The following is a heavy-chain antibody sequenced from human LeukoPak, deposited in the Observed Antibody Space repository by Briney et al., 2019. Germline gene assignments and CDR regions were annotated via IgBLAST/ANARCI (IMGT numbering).Heavy chain of an antibody. V-gene: IGHV4-59*08. D-gene: IGHD5-24*01. CDR1: GGSMNNYY. CDR3: ARHVRSGYNFLDY. Sequence: SETLSLTCSVSGGSMNNYYWSWIRQPPGKGLEWIGYIYFSGSSNYNPSLKSRVTMSVDTSKNQFSLKLSPVTAADTAVYYCARHVRSGYNFLDYWGRGNLVTVSS. CDR2: IYFSGSS. J-gene: IGHJ4*02.